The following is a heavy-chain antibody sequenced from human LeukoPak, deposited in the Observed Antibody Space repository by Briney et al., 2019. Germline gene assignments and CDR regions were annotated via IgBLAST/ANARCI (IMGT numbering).Heavy chain of an antibody. Sequence: GESLKISCKGSGYSFTSYWIGWVRQMPGKGLEWMGIIYPGDSDTRYSPSFQGQVTISADKSISTAYLQWSSLKASDTAMYYCARHGSGVKQLFRQTNWFDPWGQGTLVTVSS. D-gene: IGHD6-6*01. CDR3: ARHGSGVKQLFRQTNWFDP. J-gene: IGHJ5*02. CDR2: IYPGDSDT. V-gene: IGHV5-51*01. CDR1: GYSFTSYW.